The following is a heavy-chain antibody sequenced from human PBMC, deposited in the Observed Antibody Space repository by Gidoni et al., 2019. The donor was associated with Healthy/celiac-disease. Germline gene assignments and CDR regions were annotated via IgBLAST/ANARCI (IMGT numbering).Heavy chain of an antibody. D-gene: IGHD3-9*01. V-gene: IGHV4-59*08. Sequence: QVQLQESGPGLAQPSATLSLTCTVSGGPLSSYYWSWIRQPPGKGLEWIGYIYYSWSTNYNPALKSRVTISVDTSKNQFYLKLSSVTAADTAVYDCARLGYDSLTGSVGWFDPWGQGTLVTVSA. CDR3: ARLGYDSLTGSVGWFDP. J-gene: IGHJ5*02. CDR2: IYYSWST. CDR1: GGPLSSYY.